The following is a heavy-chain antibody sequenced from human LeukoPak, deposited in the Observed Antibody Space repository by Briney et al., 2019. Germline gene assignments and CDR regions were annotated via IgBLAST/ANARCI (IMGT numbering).Heavy chain of an antibody. CDR3: ARAPSRSLASSWYSYYYYGMDV. Sequence: GGSLTLSCAASGFTFSIYSMNWVRQAPGKGLEWVSSISSSSSYIYYADSVKGRFTISRDNAKSSLYLQMNSPRAEDTAVYYCARAPSRSLASSWYSYYYYGMDVWGKGTTVTVSS. D-gene: IGHD6-13*01. CDR2: ISSSSSYI. CDR1: GFTFSIYS. V-gene: IGHV3-21*01. J-gene: IGHJ6*04.